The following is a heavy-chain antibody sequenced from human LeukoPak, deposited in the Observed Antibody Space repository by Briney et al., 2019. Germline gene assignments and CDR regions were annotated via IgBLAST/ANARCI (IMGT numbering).Heavy chain of an antibody. CDR1: GGSISSGGYS. Sequence: SETLSLTCTVSGGSISSGGYSWSWIRQHPGKGLEWIGYIYYSGTHYDPSLKSRVSISVDTSKNQFSLKLSSVTAADTAVYYCARADSSSWTVDYWGQGTLVTVSS. D-gene: IGHD6-13*01. CDR2: IYYSGT. CDR3: ARADSSSWTVDY. V-gene: IGHV4-31*03. J-gene: IGHJ4*02.